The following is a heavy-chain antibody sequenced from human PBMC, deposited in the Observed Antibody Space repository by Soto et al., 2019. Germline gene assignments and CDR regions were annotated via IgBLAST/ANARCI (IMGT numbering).Heavy chain of an antibody. CDR3: ARVQWLPREYYFDY. CDR2: IYTSGST. CDR1: GGSISSYY. J-gene: IGHJ4*02. D-gene: IGHD6-19*01. Sequence: SETLSLTCTVSGGSISSYYWSWIRQPAGKGLEWIGRIYTSGSTNYNPSLKSRVTMSVDTSKNQFSLKLSSVTAADTAVYYCARVQWLPREYYFDYWGQGTLVTVSS. V-gene: IGHV4-4*07.